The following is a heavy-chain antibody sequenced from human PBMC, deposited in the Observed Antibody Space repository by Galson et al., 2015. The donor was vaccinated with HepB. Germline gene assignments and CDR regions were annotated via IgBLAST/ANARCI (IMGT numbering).Heavy chain of an antibody. CDR1: GYTFTNYA. CDR3: AREPLGGNWYYFDY. D-gene: IGHD3-10*01. V-gene: IGHV1-3*01. J-gene: IGHJ4*02. CDR2: INAGNGNT. Sequence: SVKVSCKASGYTFTNYAMHWVCQAPGQRLEWMGWINAGNGNTRYSQKFQGRVTITRDTSASTAYMELSSLRSEDTAVYYCAREPLGGNWYYFDYWGQGTLVTVSS.